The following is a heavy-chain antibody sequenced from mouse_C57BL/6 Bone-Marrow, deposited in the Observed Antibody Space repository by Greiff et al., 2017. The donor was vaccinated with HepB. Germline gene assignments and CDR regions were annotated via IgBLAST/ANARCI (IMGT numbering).Heavy chain of an antibody. CDR3: ARHDGYSYYYAMDY. Sequence: EVKVVESGGGLVKPGGSLKLSCAASGFTFSDYGMHWVRQAPEKGLEWVAYISSGSSTIYYADTVKGRFTISRDNAKNTLFLQMTSLRSEDTAMYYCARHDGYSYYYAMDYWGQGTSVTVSS. CDR2: ISSGSSTI. D-gene: IGHD2-3*01. J-gene: IGHJ4*01. V-gene: IGHV5-17*01. CDR1: GFTFSDYG.